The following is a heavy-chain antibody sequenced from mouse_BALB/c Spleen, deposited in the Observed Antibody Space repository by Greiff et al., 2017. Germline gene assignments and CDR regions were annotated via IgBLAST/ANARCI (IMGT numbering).Heavy chain of an antibody. CDR3: ARDDGSSGDY. CDR2: IAPGSGST. Sequence: DLVKPGASVKLSCKASGYTFTSYWINWIKQRPGQGLEWIGRIAPGSGSTYYNEMFKGKATLTVDTSSSTAYIQLSSLSSEDSAVYFCARDDGSSGDYWGQGTTLTVSS. D-gene: IGHD1-1*01. V-gene: IGHV1S41*01. J-gene: IGHJ2*01. CDR1: GYTFTSYW.